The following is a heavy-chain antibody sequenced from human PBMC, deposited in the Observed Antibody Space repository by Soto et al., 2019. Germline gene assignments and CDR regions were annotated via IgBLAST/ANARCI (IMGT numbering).Heavy chain of an antibody. CDR3: TTGWFGESLRYYYYYGMDV. V-gene: IGHV3-15*01. J-gene: IGHJ6*02. D-gene: IGHD3-10*01. Sequence: GGSLRLSCAASGFTFSNAWMSWVRQAPGKGLEWVGRIKSKTDGGTTDYAAPVKGRFTISRDDSKNTLYLQMNSLKTEDTAVYYCTTGWFGESLRYYYYYGMDVWGQGTTVTVSS. CDR2: IKSKTDGGTT. CDR1: GFTFSNAW.